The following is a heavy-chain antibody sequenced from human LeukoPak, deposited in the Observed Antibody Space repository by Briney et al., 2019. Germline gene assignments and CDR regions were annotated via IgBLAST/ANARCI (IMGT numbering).Heavy chain of an antibody. CDR1: GFTFSSYG. V-gene: IGHV3-30*18. CDR3: SKHMDTALAAFDY. CDR2: ISPDGNDK. J-gene: IGHJ4*02. D-gene: IGHD5-18*01. Sequence: GGSLRLSCAASGFTFSSYGMHWVRQAPGKGLEWVAIISPDGNDKYYADSVKGRFTISRDNSKNTLYLQMNSLRAEDTAVYYCSKHMDTALAAFDYWGQGTLVTVSS.